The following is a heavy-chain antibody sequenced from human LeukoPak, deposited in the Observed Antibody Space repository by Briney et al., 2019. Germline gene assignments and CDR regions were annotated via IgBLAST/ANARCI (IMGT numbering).Heavy chain of an antibody. Sequence: SVKVSCRASGGTFSSYAISWVRRAPGQGLEWMGGIIPIFGTANYAQKFQGRVTITADESTSTAYMELSSLRSEDTAVYYCARGHSGSYHTAGFDYWGQGTLVTVSS. CDR1: GGTFSSYA. V-gene: IGHV1-69*01. J-gene: IGHJ4*02. CDR2: IIPIFGTA. D-gene: IGHD1-26*01. CDR3: ARGHSGSYHTAGFDY.